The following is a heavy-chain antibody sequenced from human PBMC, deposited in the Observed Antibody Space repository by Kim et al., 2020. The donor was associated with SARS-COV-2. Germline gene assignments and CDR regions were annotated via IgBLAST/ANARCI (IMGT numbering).Heavy chain of an antibody. Sequence: SETLSLTCTVSGGSISSSSYYWGWIRQPPGKGLEWIGSIYYSGSTYYNPSLKSRVTISVDTSKNQFSLKLSSVTAADTAVYYCAVSRAYYYGSGSYLYFDYWGQGTLVTVSS. J-gene: IGHJ4*02. CDR3: AVSRAYYYGSGSYLYFDY. V-gene: IGHV4-39*01. D-gene: IGHD3-10*01. CDR2: IYYSGST. CDR1: GGSISSSSYY.